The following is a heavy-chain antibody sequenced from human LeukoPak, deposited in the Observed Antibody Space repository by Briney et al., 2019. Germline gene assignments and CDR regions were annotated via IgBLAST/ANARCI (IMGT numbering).Heavy chain of an antibody. CDR2: INPNTGAT. V-gene: IGHV1-2*02. D-gene: IGHD2-15*01. Sequence: GASVKVPCKASGYTFTGYYMHWVRQAPGQGLEWMGWINPNTGATNYAQMFQGRVTMTRDTSISTAYMELSRLKSDDTAVYYCARDRSSSGGWFDPWGQGTLVTVSS. J-gene: IGHJ5*02. CDR1: GYTFTGYY. CDR3: ARDRSSSGGWFDP.